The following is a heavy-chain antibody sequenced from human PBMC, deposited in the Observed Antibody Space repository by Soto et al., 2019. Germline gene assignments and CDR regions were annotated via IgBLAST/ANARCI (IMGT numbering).Heavy chain of an antibody. J-gene: IGHJ6*02. Sequence: EVQLLESGGGLVQPGGSLSLSCAASGFTFSSYAMCWVRQAPGKGLEWVSGIRQSGGSADHADSVKGRFSISRDNSKNTLFLQMNSLRVEDTAVYYCAKDRGGDLRGDGMDVWGQGTTVSVSS. CDR3: AKDRGGDLRGDGMDV. V-gene: IGHV3-23*01. CDR2: IRQSGGSA. D-gene: IGHD2-21*02. CDR1: GFTFSSYA.